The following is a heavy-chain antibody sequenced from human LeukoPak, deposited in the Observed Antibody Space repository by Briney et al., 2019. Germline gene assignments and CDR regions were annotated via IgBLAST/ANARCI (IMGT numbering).Heavy chain of an antibody. J-gene: IGHJ4*02. Sequence: GGSLRLSRAASGFTFSSYAMSWVRQAPGKGLEWVANIKQDGSEKYYVDSVKGRFTISRDNAKNSLYLQMNSLRAEDTAVYYCARDYYFDYWGQGTLVTVSS. CDR1: GFTFSSYA. CDR3: ARDYYFDY. V-gene: IGHV3-7*01. CDR2: IKQDGSEK.